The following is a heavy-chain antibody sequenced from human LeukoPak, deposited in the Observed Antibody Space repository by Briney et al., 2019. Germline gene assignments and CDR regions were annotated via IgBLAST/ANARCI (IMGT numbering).Heavy chain of an antibody. CDR2: MNPNSGNT. Sequence: ASVKVSCKASGYTFTSYDINWVRQVTGQGLEWMGWMNPNSGNTGYAQKFQGRVTMTRNTSISTAYMELSSLRSEDTAVYYCASSPGKDYGDPLNWFDPWGQGTLVTVSS. D-gene: IGHD4-17*01. V-gene: IGHV1-8*01. J-gene: IGHJ5*02. CDR1: GYTFTSYD. CDR3: ASSPGKDYGDPLNWFDP.